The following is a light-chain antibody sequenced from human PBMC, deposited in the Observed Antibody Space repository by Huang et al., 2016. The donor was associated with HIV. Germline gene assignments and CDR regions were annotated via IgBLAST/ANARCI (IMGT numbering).Light chain of an antibody. CDR2: DTS. CDR3: QQRSSGVT. CDR1: QSVGNY. Sequence: IVLTQSPATLSWYPGERVTLSCRASQSVGNYIAWYQQHPDQSPKLLIYDTSTRATGTPIRFSGSGAGTDFTRTISSLASEDFAVYYCQQRSSGVTFGGGTKV. V-gene: IGKV3D-11*02. J-gene: IGKJ4*01.